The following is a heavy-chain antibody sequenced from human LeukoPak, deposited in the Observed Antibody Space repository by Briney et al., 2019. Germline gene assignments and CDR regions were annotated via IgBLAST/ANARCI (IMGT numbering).Heavy chain of an antibody. CDR3: ANGRGYSYGDFDY. V-gene: IGHV3-30*18. CDR2: ISYDGSNK. CDR1: GFTFSSYG. J-gene: IGHJ4*02. D-gene: IGHD5-18*01. Sequence: SLRLSCAASGFTFSSYGMHWVRQAPGKGLEWVAVISYDGSNKYYADSVKGRFTISRDNSKNTLYLQMNSLRAEDTAVYYCANGRGYSYGDFDYWGQGTLVTVSS.